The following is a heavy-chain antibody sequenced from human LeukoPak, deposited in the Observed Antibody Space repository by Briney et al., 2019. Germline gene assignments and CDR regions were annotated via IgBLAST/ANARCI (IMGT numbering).Heavy chain of an antibody. CDR2: ITDSGRKT. D-gene: IGHD4-17*01. V-gene: IGHV3-23*01. CDR1: GFTFSSYS. CDR3: AKITKATTPNY. Sequence: GGSLRLSCAASGFTFSSYSMNWVRQASGKGLEWVSGITDSGRKTYYADSVKGRFSISRDNSKNTVYLQMSDLRAEDTAVYYCAKITKATTPNYWGQGTLVTVSS. J-gene: IGHJ4*02.